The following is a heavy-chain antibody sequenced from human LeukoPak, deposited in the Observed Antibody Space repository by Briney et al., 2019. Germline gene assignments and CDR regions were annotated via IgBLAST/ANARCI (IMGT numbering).Heavy chain of an antibody. D-gene: IGHD6-13*01. CDR1: GFTFSSYG. CDR3: ARSSSSWYRVDY. J-gene: IGHJ4*02. Sequence: PGGSLRLSCAASGFTFSSYGMHWVRRAPGKGLEWVAVTWYDGSNKYYADSVKGRFTISRDNSKNTLYLQMNSLRAEDTAVYYCARSSSSWYRVDYWGQGTLVTVSS. CDR2: TWYDGSNK. V-gene: IGHV3-33*08.